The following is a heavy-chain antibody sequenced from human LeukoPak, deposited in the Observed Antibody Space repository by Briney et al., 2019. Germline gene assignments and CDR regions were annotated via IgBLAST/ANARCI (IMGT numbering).Heavy chain of an antibody. V-gene: IGHV3-23*01. CDR2: ISYGDGTA. Sequence: GGSLRPSCAASGFTFRSYAMNWVRQSPGKGLEWVSSISYGDGTAFYAGSVKGRFTVSRDNSRTILYLQMDSLRAEDTAVYYCAKDRGYTGYDSGGIDFWGQGTLVTVSS. CDR3: AKDRGYTGYDSGGIDF. CDR1: GFTFRSYA. D-gene: IGHD5-12*01. J-gene: IGHJ4*02.